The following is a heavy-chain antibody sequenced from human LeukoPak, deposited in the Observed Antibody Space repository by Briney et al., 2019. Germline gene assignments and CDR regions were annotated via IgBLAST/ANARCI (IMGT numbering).Heavy chain of an antibody. D-gene: IGHD2-15*01. Sequence: SETLSLTCAVSGGSISSSNWWSWVRQPPGKGLEWIGSIYYTGSNYYNPSLQSRATISIDTSKNQFSLRVTSVTAADTAVYYCARDTTATLIDSWGQGTLVTVSS. V-gene: IGHV4-4*02. CDR2: IYYTGSN. J-gene: IGHJ4*02. CDR1: GGSISSSNW. CDR3: ARDTTATLIDS.